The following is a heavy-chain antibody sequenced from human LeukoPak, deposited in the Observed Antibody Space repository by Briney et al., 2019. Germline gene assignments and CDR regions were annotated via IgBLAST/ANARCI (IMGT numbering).Heavy chain of an antibody. CDR1: GYTFTGYY. Sequence: GASVKVSYKASGYTFTGYYMHWVRQAPGQGLEWMGWINPNSGGTNYAQKFQGRVTMTRDTSTSTAYMELSRLRSDDTAVYYCARVRTRYYFDYWGQGTLVTVSS. V-gene: IGHV1-2*02. CDR3: ARVRTRYYFDY. CDR2: INPNSGGT. J-gene: IGHJ4*02.